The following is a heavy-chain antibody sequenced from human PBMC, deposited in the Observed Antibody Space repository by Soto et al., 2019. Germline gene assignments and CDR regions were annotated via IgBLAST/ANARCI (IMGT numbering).Heavy chain of an antibody. V-gene: IGHV1-46*01. CDR1: GYTFTSYY. Sequence: ASVKVSCKASGYTFTSYYMHWVRQAPGQGLEWMGIINPSGGSTSYAQKFQGRVTMTRDTSTSTVYMELSSLRSEDTAVYYCARDLRVLDYGGNYWYYGMDVWGQGTTVTVSS. CDR3: ARDLRVLDYGGNYWYYGMDV. CDR2: INPSGGST. J-gene: IGHJ6*02. D-gene: IGHD4-17*01.